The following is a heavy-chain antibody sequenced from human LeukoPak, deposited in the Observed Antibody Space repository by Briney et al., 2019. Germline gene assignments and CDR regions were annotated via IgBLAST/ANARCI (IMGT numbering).Heavy chain of an antibody. J-gene: IGHJ4*02. Sequence: GGSLRLSCAASGFTFSSYGMHWVRQAPGKGLEWVAVISYDGSNKYYEDSVKGRFTISRDNSKNTVYLQMNSLRVEDTAVYYCAKHDLGPWPGGAFDSWGQGTLVTVSS. CDR2: ISYDGSNK. V-gene: IGHV3-30*18. D-gene: IGHD7-27*01. CDR3: AKHDLGPWPGGAFDS. CDR1: GFTFSSYG.